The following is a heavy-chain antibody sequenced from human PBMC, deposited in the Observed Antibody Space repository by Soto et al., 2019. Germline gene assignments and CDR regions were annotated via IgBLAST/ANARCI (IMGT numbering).Heavy chain of an antibody. D-gene: IGHD6-6*01. CDR3: ARHRARNWCDP. Sequence: QLQLHESGPGLVKPSETLSLTCIVSGCSISSSSYYWGWIRQPPGKGLEWIGSIYYSGSTYYNPSLKSRVTISVDTSKNQFSLKPSSVTAADSAVFYCARHRARNWCDPWGQGTLVTVSS. J-gene: IGHJ5*02. CDR1: GCSISSSSYY. V-gene: IGHV4-39*01. CDR2: IYYSGST.